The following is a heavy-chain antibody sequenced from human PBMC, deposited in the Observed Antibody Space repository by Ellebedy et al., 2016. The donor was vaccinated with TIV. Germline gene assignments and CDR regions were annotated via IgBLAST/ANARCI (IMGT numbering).Heavy chain of an antibody. V-gene: IGHV1-18*04. CDR2: INANNGNT. CDR3: ARDFNWEVDY. Sequence: AASVKLSCKASGYTFTSYGISWVRQAPGQGLEWLGWINANNGNTNYAQIFQGRVTVTTDTSTTTAYMELRSLGSDDTAIYYCARDFNWEVDYWGQGTQVTVSS. CDR1: GYTFTSYG. J-gene: IGHJ4*02. D-gene: IGHD1-26*01.